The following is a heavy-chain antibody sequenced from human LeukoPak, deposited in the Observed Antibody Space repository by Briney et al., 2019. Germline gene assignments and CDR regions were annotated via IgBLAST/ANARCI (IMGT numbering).Heavy chain of an antibody. V-gene: IGHV3-23*01. CDR3: AKIPSTYYDFWSGYSRDDYYFDY. J-gene: IGHJ4*02. Sequence: GGSLRLSGAASGFTFSSYAMSWVRQAPGKGLEWVSAFSGSGGSTYYADSVKGRLIISRDNSKNTLHLQMNSLRAEDTAVYYCAKIPSTYYDFWSGYSRDDYYFDYWGQGTLVTVSS. CDR2: FSGSGGST. D-gene: IGHD3-3*01. CDR1: GFTFSSYA.